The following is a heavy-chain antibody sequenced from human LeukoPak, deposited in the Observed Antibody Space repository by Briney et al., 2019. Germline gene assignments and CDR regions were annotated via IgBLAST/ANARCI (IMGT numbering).Heavy chain of an antibody. CDR3: ARDPVPYKAVAALIQH. Sequence: ASVKVPCKASGYTFTSYGISWVRQAPGQGLEWMGWISAYNGNTNYAQKLQGRVTMTTDTSTSTAYMELGSLRSDDTAVYYCARDPVPYKAVAALIQHWGQGTLVTVSS. J-gene: IGHJ1*01. D-gene: IGHD6-19*01. CDR2: ISAYNGNT. CDR1: GYTFTSYG. V-gene: IGHV1-18*01.